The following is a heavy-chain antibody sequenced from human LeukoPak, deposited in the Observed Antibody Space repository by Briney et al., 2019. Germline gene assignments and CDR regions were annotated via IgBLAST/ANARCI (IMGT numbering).Heavy chain of an antibody. J-gene: IGHJ4*02. CDR2: ISGSGGST. Sequence: HPGGSLRLSCAASGFTFSSYAMSWVRQAPGKGLEWVSAISGSGGSTYYADSVKGRFTIPRDNSKNTLYLQMNSLRAEDTAVYYCAKEQRIVGATSYFDYWGQGTLVTVSS. CDR1: GFTFSSYA. CDR3: AKEQRIVGATSYFDY. D-gene: IGHD1-26*01. V-gene: IGHV3-23*01.